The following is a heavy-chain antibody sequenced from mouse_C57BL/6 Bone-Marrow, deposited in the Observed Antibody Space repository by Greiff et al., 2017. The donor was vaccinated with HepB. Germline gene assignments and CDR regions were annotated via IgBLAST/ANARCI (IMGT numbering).Heavy chain of an antibody. Sequence: QVQLQQPGAELVMPGASVKLSCKASGYTFTSYWMHWVKQRPGQGLEWIGEIDPTDSYTNYNQKFKGKSTLTVDKSSSTAYMQLSSLTSEDSAVYYCARQDYSNDVAFDYWGQGTTLTVAS. V-gene: IGHV1-69*01. D-gene: IGHD2-12*01. CDR3: ARQDYSNDVAFDY. J-gene: IGHJ2*01. CDR2: IDPTDSYT. CDR1: GYTFTSYW.